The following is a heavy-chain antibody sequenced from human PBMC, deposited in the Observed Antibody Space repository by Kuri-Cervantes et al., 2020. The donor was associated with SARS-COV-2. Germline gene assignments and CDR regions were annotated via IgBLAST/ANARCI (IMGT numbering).Heavy chain of an antibody. Sequence: ASVKVSCKASGYTFTSYGISWVRQAPGQGLEWMGWISAYNGNTNYAQKLQGRVTMTTDTSTSTAYMELRSLRSDDTAVYYCARDLIRGYSYGFFGMDVWGQGTTVTVSS. CDR2: ISAYNGNT. CDR3: ARDLIRGYSYGFFGMDV. V-gene: IGHV1-18*04. J-gene: IGHJ6*02. D-gene: IGHD5-18*01. CDR1: GYTFTSYG.